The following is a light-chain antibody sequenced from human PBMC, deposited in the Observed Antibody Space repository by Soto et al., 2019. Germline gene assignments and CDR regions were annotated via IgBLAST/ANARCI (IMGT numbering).Light chain of an antibody. Sequence: DIQMTQSPSSLSASVGDRVTVTCRASQSISSNNLNWYQQKPGKAPKLLIYTASSLQSGVPSRFSGSGSGTDFTLTISSMQPEDFATYYCLQTYTTPWTFGQGTKVDIK. CDR2: TAS. CDR1: QSISSNN. V-gene: IGKV1-39*01. J-gene: IGKJ1*01. CDR3: LQTYTTPWT.